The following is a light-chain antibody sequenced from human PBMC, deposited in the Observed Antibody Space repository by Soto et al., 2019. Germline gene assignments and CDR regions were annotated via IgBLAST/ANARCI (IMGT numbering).Light chain of an antibody. Sequence: ERVKLQSPATLSVSPGERATLSCRASQIIANNLAWYQQKPGQAPRLLIYGASTRAPGIPARFSGSGSGTDFTLTISRLEPEDSAVYYCQQYGTSPETFGQGTKVDI. CDR3: QQYGTSPET. J-gene: IGKJ1*01. CDR2: GAS. V-gene: IGKV3D-15*02. CDR1: QIIANN.